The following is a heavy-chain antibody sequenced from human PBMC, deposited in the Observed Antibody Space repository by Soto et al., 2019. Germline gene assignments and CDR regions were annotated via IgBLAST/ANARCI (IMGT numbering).Heavy chain of an antibody. Sequence: EVQLVESGGGLVQPGGSLRLSCAASGFTFNNYWMSWVRQAPGKGLEWVANIKQDGSEKYYVDSVKGRFTISRDNAKNSLYLQMNSLRADDTAVYYCAKHNRYFSSTICFVFDYWGQGTLVTVSS. J-gene: IGHJ4*02. D-gene: IGHD2-2*01. CDR3: AKHNRYFSSTICFVFDY. V-gene: IGHV3-7*01. CDR2: IKQDGSEK. CDR1: GFTFNNYW.